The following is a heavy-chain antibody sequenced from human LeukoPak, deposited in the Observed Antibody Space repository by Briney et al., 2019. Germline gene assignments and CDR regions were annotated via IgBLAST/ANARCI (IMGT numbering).Heavy chain of an antibody. J-gene: IGHJ3*02. CDR2: IRYDGSNK. D-gene: IGHD3-10*01. Sequence: GGSLRLSCAASGFTFSSYGMHWVRQAPGKGLEWVAFIRYDGSNKYYADFVKGRFTISRDNSKNTLYLQMNSLRAEDTAVYYCAKEFLVTMVRGVSGNAFDIWGQGTMVTVSS. CDR1: GFTFSSYG. V-gene: IGHV3-30*02. CDR3: AKEFLVTMVRGVSGNAFDI.